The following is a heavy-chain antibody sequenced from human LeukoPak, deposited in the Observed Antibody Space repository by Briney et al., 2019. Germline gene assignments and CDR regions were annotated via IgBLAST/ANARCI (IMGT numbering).Heavy chain of an antibody. D-gene: IGHD6-6*01. CDR3: ARVHFSSSPYFDY. CDR2: IWYDGSNK. V-gene: IGHV3-33*01. Sequence: SGGSLRLSCAASGFTFSSYAMSWVRQAPGKGLEWVAVIWYDGSNKYYADSVKGRFTISRDNSKNTLYLQMNSLRAEDTAVYYCARVHFSSSPYFDYWGQGTLVTVSS. J-gene: IGHJ4*02. CDR1: GFTFSSYA.